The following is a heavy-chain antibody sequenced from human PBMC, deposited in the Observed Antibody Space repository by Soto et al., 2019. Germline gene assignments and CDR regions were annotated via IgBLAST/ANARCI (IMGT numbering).Heavy chain of an antibody. CDR1: GFTVSSNY. Sequence: GGSLRLSYAASGFTVSSNYMSWVRQAPGKGLEWVSVIYSGCSTYYADSVKGRFTISRDNSKNTLYLQMNSLRAEDTAVYYCSRAGGNSYYYYYYGMDVWGQGTTVTVSS. CDR3: SRAGGNSYYYYYYGMDV. J-gene: IGHJ6*02. CDR2: IYSGCST. D-gene: IGHD2-21*02. V-gene: IGHV3-66*01.